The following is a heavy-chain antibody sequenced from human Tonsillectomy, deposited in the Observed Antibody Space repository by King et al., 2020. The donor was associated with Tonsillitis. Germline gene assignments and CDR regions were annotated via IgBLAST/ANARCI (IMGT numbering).Heavy chain of an antibody. CDR2: SIPILGTA. CDR3: AGDPLDYGDYTPEYFQH. V-gene: IGHV1-69*04. CDR1: GGTCGGYG. Sequence: GGGGGRRGAAVRVAGRGAGGTCGGYGISGGRQAPGQGLEWGGRSIPILGTANYAQKFQGGVTITADKSTSTAYVALSSLRSEDTDVYYCAGDPLDYGDYTPEYFQHWGQGTLVTVSS. D-gene: IGHD4-17*01. J-gene: IGHJ1*01.